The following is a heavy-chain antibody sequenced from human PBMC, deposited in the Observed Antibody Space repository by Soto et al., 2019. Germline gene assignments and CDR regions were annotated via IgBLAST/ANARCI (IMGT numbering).Heavy chain of an antibody. CDR2: IYHGVST. CDR3: VRVGPWVLYYHDSSPYSFEKWFDP. D-gene: IGHD3-22*01. V-gene: IGHV4-38-2*01. J-gene: IGHJ5*02. CDR1: GYSISSGYY. Sequence: PSETLSLTCAVSGYSISSGYYWGWLRQPPGKGLEWIGSIYHGVSTYYNPSLNSRVTLSIDMTNNHVSLILNSVTAADTAVYYCVRVGPWVLYYHDSSPYSFEKWFDPWGQGPIVTFYS.